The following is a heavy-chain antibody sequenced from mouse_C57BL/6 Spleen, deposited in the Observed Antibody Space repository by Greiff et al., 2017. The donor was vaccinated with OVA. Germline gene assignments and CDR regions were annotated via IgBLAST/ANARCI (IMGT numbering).Heavy chain of an antibody. CDR1: GYTFTDYE. CDR2: IDPETGGT. D-gene: IGHD2-3*01. Sequence: QVQLQQSGAELVRPGASVTLSCKASGYTFTDYEMHWVKQTPVHGLEWIGAIDPETGGTAYNQKFKGKAILTADKSSSTAYMELRSLTSEDSAVYYCTDDGYYVHFDYWGQGTTLTVSS. V-gene: IGHV1-15*01. CDR3: TDDGYYVHFDY. J-gene: IGHJ2*01.